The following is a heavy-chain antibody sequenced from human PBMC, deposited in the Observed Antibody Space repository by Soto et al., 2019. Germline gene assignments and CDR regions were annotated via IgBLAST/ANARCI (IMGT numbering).Heavy chain of an antibody. Sequence: QVQLQQWGAGLLKPSETLSLTCVVSGGSLSDYFWSWIRQPTGMALEWIGEINHLGSINYNPSLKSRVTMSVDTSKNQFSLTLNSETAADTATYYCARGGISHWAYFYYMDVWDRGTTVTVSS. D-gene: IGHD2-21*01. J-gene: IGHJ6*03. CDR2: INHLGSI. V-gene: IGHV4-34*01. CDR1: GGSLSDYF. CDR3: ARGGISHWAYFYYMDV.